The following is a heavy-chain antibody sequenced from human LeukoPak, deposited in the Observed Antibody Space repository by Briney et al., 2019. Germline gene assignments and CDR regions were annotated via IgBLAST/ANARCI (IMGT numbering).Heavy chain of an antibody. J-gene: IGHJ4*02. Sequence: PGGSLRLSCAASGFTFNNYAMNWVRQAPGKGLEWVSAISGSGGSTYHADSVKGRFTISRDNSKNTLYLQMNSLRAEDTAVYYCAKVWSAVTFYHFDYWGQGTLVTVSS. CDR2: ISGSGGST. V-gene: IGHV3-23*01. CDR3: AKVWSAVTFYHFDY. CDR1: GFTFNNYA. D-gene: IGHD2/OR15-2a*01.